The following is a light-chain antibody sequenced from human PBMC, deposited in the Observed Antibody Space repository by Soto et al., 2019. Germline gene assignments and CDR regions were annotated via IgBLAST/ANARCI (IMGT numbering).Light chain of an antibody. CDR3: QQYFNWPLTWT. CDR2: VAS. Sequence: EIVLTQSPATLSVSAGGTVTLSCRASQSIRTNVAWYQQIPCQAPRLLVYVASPRATGVPARFSGSGSGIEFTLTISSLQSEDSAFYYCQQYFNWPLTWTFGPGTKVQIK. V-gene: IGKV3-15*01. CDR1: QSIRTN. J-gene: IGKJ1*01.